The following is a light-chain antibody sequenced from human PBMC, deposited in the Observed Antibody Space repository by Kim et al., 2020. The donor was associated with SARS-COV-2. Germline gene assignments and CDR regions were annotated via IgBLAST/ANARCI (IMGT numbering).Light chain of an antibody. Sequence: QTATPTCTGNSNNVGDQGAAWLQQHQGHPPKLLSYRNSTRPSGSSERFSASRSGDTASLTITGLQPDDEADYYCSAWDSSLGAWVFGGGTQLTVL. CDR3: SAWDSSLGAWV. J-gene: IGLJ3*02. V-gene: IGLV10-54*04. CDR1: SNNVGDQG. CDR2: RNS.